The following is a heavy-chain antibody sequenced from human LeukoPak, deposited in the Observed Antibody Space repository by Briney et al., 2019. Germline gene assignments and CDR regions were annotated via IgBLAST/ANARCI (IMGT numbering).Heavy chain of an antibody. D-gene: IGHD3-16*01. V-gene: IGHV1-46*01. CDR2: INPSGGGT. CDR3: ARGGRYGSDY. J-gene: IGHJ4*02. CDR1: GYAFTSYY. Sequence: ASVKVSCKAFGYAFTSYYMRWVRQAPGQGLEWMGVINPSGGGTSHAQKFQGRVTMTRDTSTGTVYMELSSLTSGDTAVYYCARGGRYGSDYWGQGTLVTVSS.